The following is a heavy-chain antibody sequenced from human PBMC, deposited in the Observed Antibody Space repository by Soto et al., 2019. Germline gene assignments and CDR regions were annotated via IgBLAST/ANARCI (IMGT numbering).Heavy chain of an antibody. Sequence: QVQLQESGPGLVKPSETLSLTCTVSGGSIRSYYWSWIRQPPGKGLEWIGYIYYSGSTNYNPSLKSRVTIPVDPSKNPSSLKLTSVTAADTAVYYCATTKPNRASSSFDSWGQGTLVTVSS. CDR3: ATTKPNRASSSFDS. J-gene: IGHJ4*02. CDR2: IYYSGST. D-gene: IGHD6-13*01. CDR1: GGSIRSYY. V-gene: IGHV4-59*01.